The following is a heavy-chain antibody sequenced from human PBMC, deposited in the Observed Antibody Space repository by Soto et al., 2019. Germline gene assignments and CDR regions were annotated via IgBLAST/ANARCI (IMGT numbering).Heavy chain of an antibody. J-gene: IGHJ2*01. CDR1: GGTFSSYT. Sequence: QVQLVQSGAEVKKPGSSVTVSCKASGGTFSSYTISWVRQAPGQGLEWMGGIIPIFGTANYAQKFQGRVTITAYESTNTAYMELSSLRSEDTAVYYCARGNHRWLQLWYFDLWGRCTLVNVSS. CDR3: ARGNHRWLQLWYFDL. CDR2: IIPIFGTA. V-gene: IGHV1-69*12. D-gene: IGHD5-12*01.